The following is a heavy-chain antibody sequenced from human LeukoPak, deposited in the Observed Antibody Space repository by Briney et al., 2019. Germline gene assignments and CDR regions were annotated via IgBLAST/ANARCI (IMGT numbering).Heavy chain of an antibody. J-gene: IGHJ3*02. CDR3: ARRFRYCSGGSCYTTVTTYPDDAFDI. CDR1: GFTFSSYS. CDR2: ISTTSGNI. Sequence: GGSLRLSCAASGFTFSSYSMNWVRQAPGKGLEWVAAISTTSGNIYYADSVKGRFTISRDNAKNSLYLQMNSLRAEDTAVYYCARRFRYCSGGSCYTTVTTYPDDAFDIWGQGTMVTVSS. V-gene: IGHV3-21*01. D-gene: IGHD2-15*01.